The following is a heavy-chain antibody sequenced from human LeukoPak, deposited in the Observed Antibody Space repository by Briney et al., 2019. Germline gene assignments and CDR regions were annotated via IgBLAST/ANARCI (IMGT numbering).Heavy chain of an antibody. CDR1: DGSISSSSYY. Sequence: SETLSLTCTVSDGSISSSSYYWGWIRRPPWKGLEWIGSIYYSGSTYYNPSLKSRVTISADTSKNQFSLKLSSVTAADTAVYYCARLRLYYDSSGYPDYWGQGTLVTVSS. V-gene: IGHV4-39*01. CDR3: ARLRLYYDSSGYPDY. CDR2: IYYSGST. J-gene: IGHJ4*02. D-gene: IGHD3-22*01.